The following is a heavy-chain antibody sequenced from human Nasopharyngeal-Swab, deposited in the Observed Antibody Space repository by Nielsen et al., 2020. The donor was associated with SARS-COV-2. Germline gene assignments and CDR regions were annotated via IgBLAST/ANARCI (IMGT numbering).Heavy chain of an antibody. J-gene: IGHJ4*02. CDR3: ARSSLSGFDY. Sequence: GESLKISCAASGFTFSSYWMSWVRQAPGKGLEWVANIKQDGSEKYYVDSVKGRFTISRDSAKNSLYLQMNSLRAEDTAVYYCARSSLSGFDYWGQGTLVTVSS. D-gene: IGHD2/OR15-2a*01. CDR2: IKQDGSEK. V-gene: IGHV3-7*05. CDR1: GFTFSSYW.